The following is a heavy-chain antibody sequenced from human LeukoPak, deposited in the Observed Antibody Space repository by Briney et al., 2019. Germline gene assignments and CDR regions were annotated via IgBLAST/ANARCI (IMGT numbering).Heavy chain of an antibody. CDR2: IYYSGST. D-gene: IGHD2-15*01. V-gene: IGHV4-59*01. CDR1: GGSISSYY. Sequence: SETLSLTCTVAGGSISSYYWNWIRQPPGKGLEWIGYIYYSGSTNYNPSLKSRVTISVDTSKNQFSLKVSSVTAADTAVYYCARANCGGGSCYSDYWGQGTLVTVSS. J-gene: IGHJ4*02. CDR3: ARANCGGGSCYSDY.